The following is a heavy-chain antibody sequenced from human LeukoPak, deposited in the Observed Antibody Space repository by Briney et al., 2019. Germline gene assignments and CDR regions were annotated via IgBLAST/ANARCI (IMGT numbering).Heavy chain of an antibody. CDR2: IYTSGST. V-gene: IGHV4-4*09. D-gene: IGHD6-6*01. Sequence: SETLSLTCTVSGGSISSYYWSWIRQPPGKGLEWIGYIYTSGSTNYNPSLKSRVTISVDTSKNQFSLKLSSVTAADTAVYYCARRSSSSEFDPWGQGTLVTVSS. J-gene: IGHJ5*02. CDR1: GGSISSYY. CDR3: ARRSSSSEFDP.